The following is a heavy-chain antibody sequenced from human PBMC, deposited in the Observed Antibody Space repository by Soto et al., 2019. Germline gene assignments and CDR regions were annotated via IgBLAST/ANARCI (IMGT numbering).Heavy chain of an antibody. Sequence: QVPLVQSGAEVKKPGASVKFSCKASGYTFTSYGISWVRQAPGQGLEWMGWISAYNGNTNYAQKHQGRVTMPTATSTSTAYMELRSLRSDDTAVYYCARDGTILHYLDVWGKGTTVTVSS. V-gene: IGHV1-18*01. CDR2: ISAYNGNT. J-gene: IGHJ6*03. CDR3: ARDGTILHYLDV. CDR1: GYTFTSYG. D-gene: IGHD3-3*01.